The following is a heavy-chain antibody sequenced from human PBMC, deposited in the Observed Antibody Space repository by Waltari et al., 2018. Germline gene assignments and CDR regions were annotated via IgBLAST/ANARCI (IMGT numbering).Heavy chain of an antibody. CDR2: KSDDGRVN. CDR3: AKEGGGAGSSYESYLDY. V-gene: IGHV3-30*18. Sequence: QVQLVESGGGVIQPGRSLRRSCAASGFTLSSHGMQWVRQAPGKGWEWVAVKSDDGRVNNTSAPWQGRLTISRDNSNNMRYRQLDSRRTEDTVVYYWAKEGGGAGSSYESYLDYWGQGTLVTVSS. D-gene: IGHD1-26*01. CDR1: GFTLSSHG. J-gene: IGHJ4*02.